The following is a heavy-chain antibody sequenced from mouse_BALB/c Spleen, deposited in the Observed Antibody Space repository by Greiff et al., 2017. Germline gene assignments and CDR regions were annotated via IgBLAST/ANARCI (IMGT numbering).Heavy chain of an antibody. J-gene: IGHJ4*01. CDR1: GFTFSSFG. V-gene: IGHV5-17*02. D-gene: IGHD2-10*02. CDR2: ISSGSSTI. Sequence: VQLKESGGGLVQPGGSRKLSCAASGFTFSSFGMHWVRQAPEKGLEWVAYISSGSSTIYYADTVKGRFTISRDNPKNTLFLQMTSLRSEDTAMYYCARSPYVQAAMDYWGQGTSVTVSS. CDR3: ARSPYVQAAMDY.